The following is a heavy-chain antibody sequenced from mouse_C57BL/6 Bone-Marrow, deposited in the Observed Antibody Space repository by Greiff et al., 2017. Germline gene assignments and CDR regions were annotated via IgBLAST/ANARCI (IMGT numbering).Heavy chain of an antibody. V-gene: IGHV2-9*01. J-gene: IGHJ4*01. CDR3: ATLWLRRRDYAMDY. D-gene: IGHD2-2*01. CDR1: GFSLTSYG. Sequence: VQLQQSGPGLVAPSQSLSITCTVSGFSLTSYGVDWVRQPPGTGLAWLGVIWGGGSTNYNSALMSRLSISKDNSKSQVVVKMNSLQTDDTAMYYCATLWLRRRDYAMDYWGQGTSVTVSS. CDR2: IWGGGST.